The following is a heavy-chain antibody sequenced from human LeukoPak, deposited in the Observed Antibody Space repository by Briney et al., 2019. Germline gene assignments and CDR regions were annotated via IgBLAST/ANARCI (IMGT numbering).Heavy chain of an antibody. Sequence: SETLSLTCVVSGGSISSGYWWSWVRQPPGKGLEWIGEIHRDGSTNYNPSLKSRVTISVDTSKNQFSLKLTSVTAADTAMYYCARNAAYCLDYWGQGTLVTVSS. CDR1: GGSISSGYW. D-gene: IGHD1-26*01. CDR3: ARNAAYCLDY. V-gene: IGHV4-4*02. J-gene: IGHJ4*02. CDR2: IHRDGST.